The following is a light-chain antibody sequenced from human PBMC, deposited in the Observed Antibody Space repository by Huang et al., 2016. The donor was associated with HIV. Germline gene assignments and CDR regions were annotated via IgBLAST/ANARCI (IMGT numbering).Light chain of an antibody. V-gene: IGKV3-15*01. CDR2: GAS. CDR3: QQYNDWPPLT. CDR1: QSVSTY. J-gene: IGKJ4*01. Sequence: EVVMTQSPVTLSLSPGERATLSCRASQSVSTYLAWYQQKPGQAPRLLIYGASHRATKIPARFSGSGSGTEFTLTISGLQSEDFAIYYCQQYNDWPPLTVGGGTKVEIK.